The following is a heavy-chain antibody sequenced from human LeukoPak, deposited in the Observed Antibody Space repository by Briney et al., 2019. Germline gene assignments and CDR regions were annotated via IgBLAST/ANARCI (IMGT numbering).Heavy chain of an antibody. CDR1: GFTFTNAW. CDR3: TRTWPGNTCFNF. V-gene: IGHV3-15*07. J-gene: IGHJ4*02. Sequence: GGSLRLSCAASGFTFTNAWMNWVRQAPGKGLEWLGRIKSISYGGTIDYAAPVKGRFTISRDDSKNTLYLQMDSLETEDTATYYCTRTWPGNTCFNFWGQGTLVTVSS. CDR2: IKSISYGGTI. D-gene: IGHD1-7*01.